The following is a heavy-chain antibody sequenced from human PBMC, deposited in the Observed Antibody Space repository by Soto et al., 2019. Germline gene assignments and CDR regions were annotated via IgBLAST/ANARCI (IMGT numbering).Heavy chain of an antibody. CDR3: ARGGASSKWFAP. J-gene: IGHJ5*02. CDR2: IGYSGAT. D-gene: IGHD2-15*01. CDR1: GGSITSGGSF. V-gene: IGHV4-31*03. Sequence: QVHLQESGPGLVRPSQTLSLTCTVSGGSITSGGSFWSWIRQHPGKGPEWIAFIGYSGATSYNPSLASRVTISADTYKSQCSLNLRSVTAADTAVYYCARGGASSKWFAPWGQGTLVTVSS.